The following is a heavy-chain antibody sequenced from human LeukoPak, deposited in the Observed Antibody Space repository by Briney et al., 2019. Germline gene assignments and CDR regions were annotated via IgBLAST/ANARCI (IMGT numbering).Heavy chain of an antibody. V-gene: IGHV1-69*04. D-gene: IGHD3-9*01. CDR2: IIPILGIA. J-gene: IGHJ4*02. CDR3: ARAGYYDILTGHATFDY. Sequence: ASVKVSCKASGGTFSIYAISCVRQAPGQGVEWMGRIIPILGIANYAQKFQGRATITADKSTSTASMELSSLRSEDTAVYYCARAGYYDILTGHATFDYWGQGTLVTVSS. CDR1: GGTFSIYA.